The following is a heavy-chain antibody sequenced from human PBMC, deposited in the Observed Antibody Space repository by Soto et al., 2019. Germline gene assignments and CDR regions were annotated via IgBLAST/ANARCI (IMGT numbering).Heavy chain of an antibody. J-gene: IGHJ4*02. CDR3: ARERGYYYDSSGYYYQDY. D-gene: IGHD3-22*01. Sequence: PGGSLSLSCAASGFTVSSNYMSWVRQAPGKGLEWVSVIYSGGSTYYADSMKGRFTISRDNSKNTLYLKMNSLRAEDTAVYYCARERGYYYDSSGYYYQDYWGQGTLVTVSS. CDR2: IYSGGST. V-gene: IGHV3-53*01. CDR1: GFTVSSNY.